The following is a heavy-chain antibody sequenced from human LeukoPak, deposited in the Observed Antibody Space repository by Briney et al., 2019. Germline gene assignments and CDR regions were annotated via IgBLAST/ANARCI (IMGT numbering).Heavy chain of an antibody. Sequence: RSSETLSLTCTVSGGSISSSSYYWGWIRQPPGKGLEWIGSIYYSGSTYYNPSLKSRVTISVDTSKSQFSLKLTSVTAADTAVYYCATLTTVVTAYYFDYWGQGTLVTVSS. CDR2: IYYSGST. V-gene: IGHV4-39*01. CDR1: GGSISSSSYY. J-gene: IGHJ4*02. CDR3: ATLTTVVTAYYFDY. D-gene: IGHD4-23*01.